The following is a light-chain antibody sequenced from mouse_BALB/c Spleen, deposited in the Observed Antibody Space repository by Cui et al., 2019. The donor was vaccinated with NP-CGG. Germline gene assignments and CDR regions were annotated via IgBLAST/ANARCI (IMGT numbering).Light chain of an antibody. CDR1: TGAVTTSNY. Sequence: QAVVTQESALTTSPGETVTLTCRSSTGAVTTSNYANWVQEKPDHLFTGLIVGTNNRVPGAPARFSGSLIGDKAALTITGAQTEDEAIYFCALWYSNHWVFGGGTKLTVL. CDR2: GTN. J-gene: IGLJ1*01. V-gene: IGLV1*01. CDR3: ALWYSNHWV.